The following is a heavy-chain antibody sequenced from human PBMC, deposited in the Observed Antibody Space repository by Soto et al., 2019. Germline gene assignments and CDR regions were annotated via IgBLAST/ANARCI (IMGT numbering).Heavy chain of an antibody. D-gene: IGHD3-9*01. CDR2: IYYSGST. CDR3: ASQYYDILTGYYKGAWFDP. CDR1: GGSISSSSYY. Sequence: SETLSLTCTVSGGSISSSSYYWGWIRQPPGKGLEWIGSIYYSGSTYYNPSLKSRVTISVDTSKNQFSLKLSSVTAADTAVYYCASQYYDILTGYYKGAWFDPWGQGTLVTVSS. J-gene: IGHJ5*02. V-gene: IGHV4-39*01.